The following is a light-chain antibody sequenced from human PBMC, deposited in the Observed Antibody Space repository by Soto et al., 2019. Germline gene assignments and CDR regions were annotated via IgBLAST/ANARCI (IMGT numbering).Light chain of an antibody. V-gene: IGKV3-20*01. J-gene: IGKJ4*01. CDR2: GAS. Sequence: EIVLTQSPGTLSLSPGERATLSCRASQSVSSNLAWYQQKPGQAPRLLIYGASSRATGIPDRFSGSGSGTDFTLTISRLEPEDFAVYYCQQYGSSPLTFGRGTKVDIK. CDR3: QQYGSSPLT. CDR1: QSVSSN.